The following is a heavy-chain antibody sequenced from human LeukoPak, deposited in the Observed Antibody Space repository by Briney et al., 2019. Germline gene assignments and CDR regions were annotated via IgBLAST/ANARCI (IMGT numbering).Heavy chain of an antibody. J-gene: IGHJ4*02. V-gene: IGHV4-59*01. Sequence: SETLSLTCTVSGGSISSYYWSWIRQPPGKGLEWIGYIHHTGSTNYNPSLKSRVTISVDTSKNHFSLRLTSMTAADTAVYYCAGGSGWLRFDNWGQGALVTVSS. CDR3: AGGSGWLRFDN. D-gene: IGHD6-19*01. CDR2: IHHTGST. CDR1: GGSISSYY.